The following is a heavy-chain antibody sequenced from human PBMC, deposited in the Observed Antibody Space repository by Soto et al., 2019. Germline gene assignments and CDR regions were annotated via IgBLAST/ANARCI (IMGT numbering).Heavy chain of an antibody. D-gene: IGHD4-17*01. J-gene: IGHJ4*02. CDR2: IYDSGTT. CDR3: ARRNYGEEGYFFDF. CDR1: GGSITGYY. Sequence: QVQLRESGPGLVRPSETLSLTCTVSGGSITGYYWSWVRQPQGKGLEWIGYIYDSGTTTYNAALKSLVTISADPSKNQFSLNLRSVTAADTAVYYCARRNYGEEGYFFDFWGQGLLVTVSS. V-gene: IGHV4-59*08.